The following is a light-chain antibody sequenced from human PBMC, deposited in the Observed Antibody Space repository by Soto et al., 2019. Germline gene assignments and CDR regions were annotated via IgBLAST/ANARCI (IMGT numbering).Light chain of an antibody. V-gene: IGKV3-20*01. Sequence: EIVLTQSPGTLSLSPGERATLSCRASQSVSSNYIAWYQQNPGQDPRLLIYGASTRATAIPDRFSGSGSGTDFTLTISRLEPEDFAVYFFQQYGRSPPFAFGQGTKVEIK. CDR1: QSVSSNY. CDR2: GAS. J-gene: IGKJ2*01. CDR3: QQYGRSPPFA.